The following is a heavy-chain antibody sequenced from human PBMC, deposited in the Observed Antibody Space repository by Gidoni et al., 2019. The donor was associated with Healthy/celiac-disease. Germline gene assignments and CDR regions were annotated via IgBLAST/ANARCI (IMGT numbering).Heavy chain of an antibody. CDR1: GFRFSSSG. CDR2: IWYDGSNK. Sequence: QVQLVESGGGVVQPGRSLRLSCSASGFRFSSSGMPRVRQAPGKGLEWVAVIWYDGSNKYYADSVKGRFTISRDNSKNTLYLQMNSLRAEDTAVYYCARDRDSSSFFDYWGQGTLVTVSS. V-gene: IGHV3-33*01. J-gene: IGHJ4*02. D-gene: IGHD6-13*01. CDR3: ARDRDSSSFFDY.